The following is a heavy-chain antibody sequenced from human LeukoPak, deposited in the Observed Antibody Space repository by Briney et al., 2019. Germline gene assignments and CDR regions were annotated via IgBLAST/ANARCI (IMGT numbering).Heavy chain of an antibody. D-gene: IGHD6-13*01. CDR1: GFTFSSYV. J-gene: IGHJ6*02. CDR3: ARIDIAAYYYGMDV. CDR2: IYSGGST. V-gene: IGHV3-66*01. Sequence: GGSLRLSCAASGFTFSSYVMSWVRQAPGQGLEWVSVIYSGGSTYYADSVKGRFTISRGNSKNTLYLQMNSLRAEDTAVYYCARIDIAAYYYGMDVWGQGTTVTVSS.